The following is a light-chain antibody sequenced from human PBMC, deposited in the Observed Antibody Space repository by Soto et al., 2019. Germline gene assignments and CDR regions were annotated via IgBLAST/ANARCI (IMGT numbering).Light chain of an antibody. CDR2: DSS. CDR1: YDISSS. Sequence: DIHLTQSPSFLSASVEDRVTISCRASYDISSSLAWYQQEPGKPPKLLIYDSSTLQTGVPSRFTGSGSGRKFTLTISGLQFGDFATYFCQQLSHYPYTFGQGTKVDIK. J-gene: IGKJ2*01. CDR3: QQLSHYPYT. V-gene: IGKV1-9*01.